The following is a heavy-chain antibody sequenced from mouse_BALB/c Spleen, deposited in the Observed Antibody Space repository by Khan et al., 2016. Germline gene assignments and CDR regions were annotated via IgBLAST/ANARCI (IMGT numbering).Heavy chain of an antibody. V-gene: IGHV3-8*02. CDR2: ISYSGST. CDR3: ARWYYGSSWYFDV. CDR1: GDSITSGY. Sequence: EVQLQESGPSLVKPSQTLSLTCSVTGDSITSGYWNWIRKFPGNKLEYMGYISYSGSTYYNPSLNRRISITRDTSKNQYYLQLNSVTTEDTATYYCARWYYGSSWYFDVWGAGTTVTVSS. J-gene: IGHJ1*01. D-gene: IGHD1-1*01.